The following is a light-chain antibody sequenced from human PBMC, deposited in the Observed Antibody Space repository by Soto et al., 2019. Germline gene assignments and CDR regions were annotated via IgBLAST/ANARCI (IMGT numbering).Light chain of an antibody. Sequence: QSVLTQPASVSGSPGQSITISCTGTSRDVGYYNYVSWYQQHPGKAPKLMIFEVSNRPSGASIRFSGSKSGNTASLTISGLQAEDEADYYCSSFTRSGTMIFGGGTKVTVL. CDR2: EVS. V-gene: IGLV2-14*01. CDR3: SSFTRSGTMI. CDR1: SRDVGYYNY. J-gene: IGLJ2*01.